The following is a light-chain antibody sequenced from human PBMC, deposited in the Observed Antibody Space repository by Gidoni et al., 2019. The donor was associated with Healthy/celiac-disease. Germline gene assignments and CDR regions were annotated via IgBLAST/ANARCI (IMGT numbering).Light chain of an antibody. CDR2: DNN. CDR3: ETWDSSLSVVV. CDR1: SSNIGNNY. V-gene: IGLV1-51*01. J-gene: IGLJ2*01. Sequence: QSVLTQPPSVSAAPGQKVTISCSGSSSNIGNNYVSWYQQLPGTAPKLLIYDNNKRPSGIPDRFSGSKSGTSATLGITGLQTGDEADYYCETWDSSLSVVVFGGGTKLT.